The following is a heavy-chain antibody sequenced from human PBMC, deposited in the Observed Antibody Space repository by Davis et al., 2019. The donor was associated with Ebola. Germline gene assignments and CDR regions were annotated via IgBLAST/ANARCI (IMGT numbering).Heavy chain of an antibody. V-gene: IGHV1-8*02. CDR3: ARAEKWLRFDYYMDV. Sequence: ASVKVSCKASGYTFTSYDINWVRQATGQGLEWMGWMNPNSGNTGYAQKFQGRVTMTRDTSISTAYMELSRLRSDDTAVYYCARAEKWLRFDYYMDVWGKGTTVTVSS. CDR2: MNPNSGNT. J-gene: IGHJ6*03. CDR1: GYTFTSYD. D-gene: IGHD5-12*01.